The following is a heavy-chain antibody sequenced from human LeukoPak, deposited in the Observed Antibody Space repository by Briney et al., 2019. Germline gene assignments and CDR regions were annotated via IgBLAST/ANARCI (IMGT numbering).Heavy chain of an antibody. CDR2: INPNSGGT. J-gene: IGHJ4*02. CDR3: ARWKSYYDILSGYAFDY. V-gene: IGHV1-2*02. D-gene: IGHD3-9*01. Sequence: APVKVSCKASGYTFTGYYMHWVRQAPGQGLEWMGWINPNSGGTNYAQKFQGRVTMTRDTSISTAYMELSRLRSDDTAVYYCARWKSYYDILSGYAFDYWGQGTLVTVSS. CDR1: GYTFTGYY.